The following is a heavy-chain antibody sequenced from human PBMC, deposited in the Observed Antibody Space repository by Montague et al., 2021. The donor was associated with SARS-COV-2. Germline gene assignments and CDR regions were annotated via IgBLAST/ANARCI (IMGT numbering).Heavy chain of an antibody. CDR2: IYYSGST. J-gene: IGHJ3*02. V-gene: IGHV4-59*01. CDR3: ARWGLYGGNPGDGAFDI. CDR1: GCSISSYY. Sequence: SETLSLTCTVSGCSISSYYWSWIRQPPGKGLEWIGYIYYSGSTNYNPSLKSRVTISVDTSKNQFSLKLSSVTAADTAVYYCARWGLYGGNPGDGAFDIWGQGTMVTVSS. D-gene: IGHD4-23*01.